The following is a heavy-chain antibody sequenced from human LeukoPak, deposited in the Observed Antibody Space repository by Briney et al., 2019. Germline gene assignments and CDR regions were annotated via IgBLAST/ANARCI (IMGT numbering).Heavy chain of an antibody. V-gene: IGHV3-23*01. D-gene: IGHD3-22*01. CDR3: AKLWYYDSSGYKGGYYFDY. J-gene: IGHJ4*02. CDR2: ISGSGGST. CDR1: GFTFSSYG. Sequence: GGTLTLSCAASGFTFSSYGMSWVRQAPGKGLEWVSAISGSGGSTYYADSVKGRFTISRDNSKNTLYLQMNSLRAEDTAVYYCAKLWYYDSSGYKGGYYFDYWGQGTLVTVSS.